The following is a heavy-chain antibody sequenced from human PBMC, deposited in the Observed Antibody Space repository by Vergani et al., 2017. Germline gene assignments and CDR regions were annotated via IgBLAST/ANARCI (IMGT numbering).Heavy chain of an antibody. Sequence: QVQLVQSGAEVKKPGASVKVSCKASGYTFTGYYMHWVRQAPGQGLEWMGWINPNSGGTNYAQKFQGRVTMTRDTSISTAYMELSRLRSDDTAVYYCARVSRDPHYHIAAPLDYWGQGTLVTVSS. CDR3: ARVSRDPHYHIAAPLDY. J-gene: IGHJ4*02. D-gene: IGHD6-6*01. CDR2: INPNSGGT. CDR1: GYTFTGYY. V-gene: IGHV1-2*02.